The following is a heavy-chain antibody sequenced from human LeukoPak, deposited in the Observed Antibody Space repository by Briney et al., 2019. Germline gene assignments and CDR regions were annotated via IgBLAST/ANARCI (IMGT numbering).Heavy chain of an antibody. J-gene: IGHJ5*02. Sequence: SVKVSCKASGGTFSGYAISWVRQAPGQGLEWMGGIIPIFGTANYAQKFQGRVTITTDESTSTAYMELSSPRSEDTAVYYCARDHATAVYSSSWYPIRFDPWGQGTLVTVSS. D-gene: IGHD6-13*01. V-gene: IGHV1-69*05. CDR3: ARDHATAVYSSSWYPIRFDP. CDR1: GGTFSGYA. CDR2: IIPIFGTA.